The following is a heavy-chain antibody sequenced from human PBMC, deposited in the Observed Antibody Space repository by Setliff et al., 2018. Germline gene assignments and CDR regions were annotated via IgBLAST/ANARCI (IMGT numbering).Heavy chain of an antibody. V-gene: IGHV1-2*02. CDR2: INPNSGGT. Sequence: ASVKVSCKASGYTFTGYYIHWVRQAPGQGLEWMGWINPNSGGTNYAQQFQGGVTMTRDTSISTAYMELSRLRSHDTAVYFCARGSMYYHFWSGRILGGFYFDYWGQGTLVTVSS. J-gene: IGHJ4*02. D-gene: IGHD3-3*01. CDR3: ARGSMYYHFWSGRILGGFYFDY. CDR1: GYTFTGYY.